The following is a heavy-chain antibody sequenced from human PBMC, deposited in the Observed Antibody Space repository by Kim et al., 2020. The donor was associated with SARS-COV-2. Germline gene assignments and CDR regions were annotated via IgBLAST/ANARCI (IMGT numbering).Heavy chain of an antibody. CDR1: GYTFTSYY. V-gene: IGHV1-46*01. CDR2: INPSGGST. J-gene: IGHJ6*02. CDR3: ARDKFEYSYGGPYYYYGMDV. D-gene: IGHD5-18*01. Sequence: ASVKVSCKASGYTFTSYYMHWVRQAPGQGLEWMGIINPSGGSTSYAQKFQGRVTMTRDTSTSTVYMELSSLRSEDTAVYYCARDKFEYSYGGPYYYYGMDVWGQGTTVTVSS.